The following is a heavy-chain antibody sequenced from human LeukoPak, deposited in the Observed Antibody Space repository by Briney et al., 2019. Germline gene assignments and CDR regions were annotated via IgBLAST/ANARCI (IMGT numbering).Heavy chain of an antibody. D-gene: IGHD6-19*01. CDR3: ARGLYSSGWYCFDY. J-gene: IGHJ4*02. V-gene: IGHV3-23*01. Sequence: GGSLRLSCAASGFTFSSYAMSWVRQAPGKGLEWVSAISGSGGSTYYADSVKGRFTISRDTSKNTLYLQMNSLRAEDTAVNYCARGLYSSGWYCFDYWGQGTLVTVSS. CDR1: GFTFSSYA. CDR2: ISGSGGST.